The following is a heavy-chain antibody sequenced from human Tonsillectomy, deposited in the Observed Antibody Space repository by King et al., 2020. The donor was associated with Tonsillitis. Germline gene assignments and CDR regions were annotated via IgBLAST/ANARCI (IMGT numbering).Heavy chain of an antibody. CDR3: ATGGCRPLSSSWYDAFDI. CDR2: ISGIGTSA. J-gene: IGHJ3*02. CDR1: GFTFSSYA. Sequence: VQLVESGGGLVQPGGSLRLSCAASGFTFSSYAMSWVRQAPGRGLEGVSAISGIGTSAYYADSVKGRFTISRDNSKNTLYLQINSLRAEDTAVYYCATGGCRPLSSSWYDAFDIWGQGTMVTVSS. V-gene: IGHV3-23*04. D-gene: IGHD2-15*01.